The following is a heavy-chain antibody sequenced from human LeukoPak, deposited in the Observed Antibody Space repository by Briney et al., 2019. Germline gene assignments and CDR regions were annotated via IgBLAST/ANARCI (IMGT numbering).Heavy chain of an antibody. CDR1: GFTFSSYA. J-gene: IGHJ4*02. D-gene: IGHD6-13*01. Sequence: PGGSLRLSCAASGFTFSSYAMSWVRQAPGKGLEWVSAISGSGGSTYYADSVKGRFTISRHNSKNTLYLQMNSLRAEDTAVYYCARGPSYSSSWTGRQVGHYYFDYWGQGTLVTVSS. CDR2: ISGSGGST. CDR3: ARGPSYSSSWTGRQVGHYYFDY. V-gene: IGHV3-23*01.